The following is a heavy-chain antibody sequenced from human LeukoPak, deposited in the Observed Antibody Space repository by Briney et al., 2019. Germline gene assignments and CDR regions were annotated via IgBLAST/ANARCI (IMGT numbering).Heavy chain of an antibody. D-gene: IGHD3-22*01. CDR3: ARVGKYYDSSGYYLDY. V-gene: IGHV1-69*04. Sequence: SVKVSCKASGGTFSSYAISWVRQAPGQGLEWMGRIIPILGIANYAQKFQGRVTITADKSTSTAYMELSRRRSEDTAVYYCARVGKYYDSSGYYLDYWGQGTLVTVSS. CDR1: GGTFSSYA. J-gene: IGHJ4*02. CDR2: IIPILGIA.